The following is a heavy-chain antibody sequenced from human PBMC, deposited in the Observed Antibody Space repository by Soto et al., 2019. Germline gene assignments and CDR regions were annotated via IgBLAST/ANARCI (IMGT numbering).Heavy chain of an antibody. J-gene: IGHJ5*02. CDR3: TWEVNSFDP. CDR2: IKSKSAGGTT. D-gene: IGHD1-26*01. CDR1: GFTFTNAW. V-gene: IGHV3-15*01. Sequence: EVQLVESGGGLVKPGGSLRLSCEASGFTFTNAWMSWVRQAPGEGLEWVGRIKSKSAGGTTHYAAPVDGRFTISRDDSKNTLYLQMNSLKIEDTGVYYCTWEVNSFDPWGQGTLVTVTS.